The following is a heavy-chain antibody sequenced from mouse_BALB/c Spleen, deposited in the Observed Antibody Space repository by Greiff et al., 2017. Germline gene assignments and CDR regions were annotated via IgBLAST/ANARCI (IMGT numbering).Heavy chain of an antibody. J-gene: IGHJ4*01. CDR1: GYAFTSYN. CDR2: IDPYNGGT. D-gene: IGHD2-4*01. CDR3: ARSYDYGGYAMDY. Sequence: EVQRVESGPELVKPGASVKVSCKASGYAFTSYNMYWVKQSHGKSLEWIGYIDPYNGGTSYNQKFKGKATLTVDKSSSTAYMHLNSLTSEDSAVYYCARSYDYGGYAMDYWGQGTSVTVSS. V-gene: IGHV1S135*01.